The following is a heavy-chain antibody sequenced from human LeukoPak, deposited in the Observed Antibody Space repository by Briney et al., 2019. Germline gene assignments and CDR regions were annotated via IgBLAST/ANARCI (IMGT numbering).Heavy chain of an antibody. V-gene: IGHV3-33*03. CDR1: GFTFSSYG. CDR3: AMSRVTRNAFDI. J-gene: IGHJ3*02. CDR2: IWYDGSNK. D-gene: IGHD4-23*01. Sequence: QPGRSLRLSCAASGFTFSSYGMHWVRQAPGKGLEWVAVIWYDGSNKYYADSVKGRFTISRDNAKNTLYLQMNSLRAEDTAVYYCAMSRVTRNAFDIWGQGTMVTVSS.